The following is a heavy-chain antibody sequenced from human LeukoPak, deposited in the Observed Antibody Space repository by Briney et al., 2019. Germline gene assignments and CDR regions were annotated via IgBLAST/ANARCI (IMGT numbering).Heavy chain of an antibody. V-gene: IGHV3-7*03. CDR3: AKLLYYYDSSQPY. CDR2: INQDVSEI. CDR1: GFTLSSYW. J-gene: IGHJ4*02. Sequence: GGSLRLSCAASGFTLSSYWMSWVRQAPGKGLEWVANINQDVSEINYVDSVKGRFTISRDNGKNSLYLQMNSLRAEDTAVYYCAKLLYYYDSSQPYWGQGTLVTVSS. D-gene: IGHD3-22*01.